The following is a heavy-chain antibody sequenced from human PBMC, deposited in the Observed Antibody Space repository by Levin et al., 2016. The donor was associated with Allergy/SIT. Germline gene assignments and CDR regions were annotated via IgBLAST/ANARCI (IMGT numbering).Heavy chain of an antibody. J-gene: IGHJ4*02. V-gene: IGHV3-21*05. CDR3: AKRSSYSSSWAGFDY. CDR1: GLNFNIYS. D-gene: IGHD6-13*01. CDR2: ISGSSHDT. Sequence: GESLKISCAVSGLNFNIYSMQWARQFPGKGLEWLSYISGSSHDTNYVDSVKGRFTISRDNAKNSLYLQMNSLRAEDSAIYYCAKRSSYSSSWAGFDYWGQGTLVTVSS.